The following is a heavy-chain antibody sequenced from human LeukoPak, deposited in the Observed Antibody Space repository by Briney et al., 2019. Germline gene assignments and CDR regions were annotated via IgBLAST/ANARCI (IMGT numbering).Heavy chain of an antibody. CDR3: AKRNPGDWYFDL. CDR2: ISDSGGST. Sequence: QPGGSLRLSCAASGFTFSSYAMTWVRQPPGKGLEWVSGISDSGGSTYYADSVKGRFTISRDNSKNTLYLQMNSLRAEDTAVYYCAKRNPGDWYFDLWGRGTLVTVSS. CDR1: GFTFSSYA. V-gene: IGHV3-23*01. D-gene: IGHD1-14*01. J-gene: IGHJ2*01.